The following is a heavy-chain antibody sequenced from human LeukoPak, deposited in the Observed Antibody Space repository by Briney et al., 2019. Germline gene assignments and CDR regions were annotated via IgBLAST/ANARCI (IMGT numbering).Heavy chain of an antibody. J-gene: IGHJ4*02. CDR1: GDSFSSVTDY. V-gene: IGHV4-39*07. CDR3: GERGEEYSSGWYKRNYFDN. D-gene: IGHD6-19*01. Sequence: PSETLSLTCTVSGDSFSSVTDYWAWTRQPPGKGLEWIASGDYSGGTYYNPSLESRVAISADMSKNQFSLKLTSVTGADTAVYCAGERGEEYSSGWYKRNYFDNWGQGIRVTVSS. CDR2: GDYSGGT.